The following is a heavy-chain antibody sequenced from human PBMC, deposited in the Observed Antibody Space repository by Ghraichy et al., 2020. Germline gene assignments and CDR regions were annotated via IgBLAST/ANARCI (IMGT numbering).Heavy chain of an antibody. CDR1: GASISGGYDY. CDR3: ARQRGGYDFHFDY. V-gene: IGHV4-61*02. D-gene: IGHD5-12*01. Sequence: SETLSLTCTVSGASISGGYDYWTWIRQSAGKGLEWIGRFYSSENTDYNPSLRSRVTISVDTSRNQFSLNLSSVTTADTAVYYCARQRGGYDFHFDYWGQGALVTVSS. CDR2: FYSSENT. J-gene: IGHJ4*02.